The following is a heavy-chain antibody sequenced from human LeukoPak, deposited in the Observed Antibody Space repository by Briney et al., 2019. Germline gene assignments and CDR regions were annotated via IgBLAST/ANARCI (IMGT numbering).Heavy chain of an antibody. D-gene: IGHD3-22*01. J-gene: IGHJ1*01. V-gene: IGHV4-59*08. Sequence: SETLSLTCTVSGGSMNNYYWNWIRQTPGKGLEWLGYVYYTGSTSKYNPSLKSRVTISIDTSKNQYFLKLNSVTAADTAVYYCARHTQYYYDRSGYYPVEYLQHWGQGTLVTVSS. CDR3: ARHTQYYYDRSGYYPVEYLQH. CDR1: GGSMNNYY. CDR2: VYYTGST.